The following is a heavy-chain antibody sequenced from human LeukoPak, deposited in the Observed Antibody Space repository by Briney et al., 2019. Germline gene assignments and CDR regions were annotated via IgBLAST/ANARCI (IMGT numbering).Heavy chain of an antibody. J-gene: IGHJ4*02. Sequence: GGSLRLSCAASRFTFSSYAMNWVRQAPGKGLEWVSYISSSGSTIYYADSVKGRFTISRDNAKNSLYLQMNSLRAEDTAVYYCASWDYYGSGSYSGRRYWGQGTLVTVSS. CDR2: ISSSGSTI. CDR3: ASWDYYGSGSYSGRRY. D-gene: IGHD3-10*01. CDR1: RFTFSSYA. V-gene: IGHV3-48*03.